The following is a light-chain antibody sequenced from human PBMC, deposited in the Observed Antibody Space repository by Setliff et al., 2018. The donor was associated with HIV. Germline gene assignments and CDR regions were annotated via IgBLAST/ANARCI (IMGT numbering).Light chain of an antibody. Sequence: QSVLTQPASVSGSPGQSIAISCTGSSSDVGGFNSVSWYQQHPDKAPKLMIYEVSKRPSGVSNRFSGSKSGNTASLTISGLQAGDEADYYCCSYAGSYVFGTGTKVTVL. CDR1: SSDVGGFNS. J-gene: IGLJ1*01. V-gene: IGLV2-23*02. CDR3: CSYAGSYV. CDR2: EVS.